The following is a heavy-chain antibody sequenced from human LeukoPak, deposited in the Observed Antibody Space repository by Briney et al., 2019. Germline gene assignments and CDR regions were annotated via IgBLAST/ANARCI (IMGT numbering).Heavy chain of an antibody. Sequence: PSETLSLTCTVSGGSISYYYWSWIRQSPAKGLEWIGYIYYSGTTNYNPSLQSRVTISVDTSKNQFSLQLRSVTAADTAVYYCAREDPQTTVPEGMDVWGQGTTVTVSS. J-gene: IGHJ6*02. V-gene: IGHV4-59*01. CDR3: AREDPQTTVPEGMDV. CDR1: GGSISYYY. CDR2: IYYSGTT. D-gene: IGHD4-17*01.